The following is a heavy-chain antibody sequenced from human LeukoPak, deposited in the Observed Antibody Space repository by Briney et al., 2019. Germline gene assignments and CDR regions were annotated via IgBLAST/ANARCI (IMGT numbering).Heavy chain of an antibody. CDR2: IYYSGST. V-gene: IGHV4-59*08. CDR1: GGSISSYY. Sequence: SETLSLTCTVSGGSISSYYWSWIRQPPGKGLEWIGYIYYSGSTNYNPSLKSRVTISVDTSKNQFTLKLSSVTAADTAVYYCASYPGDYWGQGTLVTVSS. J-gene: IGHJ4*02. CDR3: ASYPGDY. D-gene: IGHD3-16*02.